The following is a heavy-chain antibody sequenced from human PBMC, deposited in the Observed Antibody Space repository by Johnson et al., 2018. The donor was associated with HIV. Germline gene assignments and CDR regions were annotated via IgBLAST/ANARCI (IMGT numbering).Heavy chain of an antibody. CDR2: ISSSGSTI. CDR1: GFTFSDSY. V-gene: IGHV3-11*04. CDR3: AKPSTESAVDI. J-gene: IGHJ3*02. Sequence: QVQLVESGGGVVQPGRSLRLSCGASGFTFSDSYMNWIRQAPGKGLEWVSYISSSGSTIYYADSVEGRFTISRDNAKNTLYLQMNSLRAEDTAVYYCAKPSTESAVDIWGQGTMVTVSS. D-gene: IGHD1-1*01.